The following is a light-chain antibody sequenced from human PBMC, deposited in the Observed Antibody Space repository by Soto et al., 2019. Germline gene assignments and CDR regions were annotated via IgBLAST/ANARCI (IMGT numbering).Light chain of an antibody. Sequence: QSVLTQPPSASGTPGQRVTISCSGGTSDIGRNYISWYQQLPGTAPKLLIFRSDQRPSGVPDRFSGSKSGTSVSLVISGLRSEDEAHYYCAIWGDGLTTTWVFGGGTKLTVL. V-gene: IGLV1-47*01. J-gene: IGLJ3*02. CDR2: RSD. CDR3: AIWGDGLTTTWV. CDR1: TSDIGRNY.